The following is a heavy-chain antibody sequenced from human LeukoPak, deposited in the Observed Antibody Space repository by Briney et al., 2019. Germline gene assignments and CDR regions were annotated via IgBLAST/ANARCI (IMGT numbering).Heavy chain of an antibody. V-gene: IGHV3-48*02. CDR1: GFTITTYS. CDR2: ISSGSGTI. D-gene: IGHD2-15*01. Sequence: GGSLRLSCAASGFTITTYSMNWVRQAPGEGLEWVSYISSGSGTIYYADSVKGRFTISRDNAKTSLYLEMNRLRDEDTAVYYCARGHCSGASCYSRNFDYGGQGTLVTVTA. J-gene: IGHJ4*02. CDR3: ARGHCSGASCYSRNFDY.